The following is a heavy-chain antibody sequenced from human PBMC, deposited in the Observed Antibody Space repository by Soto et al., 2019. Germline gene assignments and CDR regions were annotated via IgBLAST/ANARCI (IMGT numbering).Heavy chain of an antibody. CDR2: ISRGGDYI. Sequence: EVQLVESGGGLVEPGGSLRLSCAASGFTFATYTINWVRQAPGKGLEWVSSISRGGDYIKYADSVEGRFTISRDNAKNYLFLQMTGLRAEDTAVYYCARSQAVGWLDSWGQGTLVTVSS. CDR1: GFTFATYT. V-gene: IGHV3-21*01. D-gene: IGHD1-26*01. CDR3: ARSQAVGWLDS. J-gene: IGHJ5*01.